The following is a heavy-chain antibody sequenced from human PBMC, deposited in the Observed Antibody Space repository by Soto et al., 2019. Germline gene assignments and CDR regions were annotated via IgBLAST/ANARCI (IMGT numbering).Heavy chain of an antibody. CDR1: GFTFSDHY. V-gene: IGHV3-72*01. CDR3: AREGAVYYFDN. Sequence: GGSLRLSCAGSGFTFSDHYMDWVRQAPGKGLEWVGRIRNKANNYTTEYAASVKGRFSISRDDSKKSVYLQMNSLKTEDTAVYFCAREGAVYYFDNWGQGTPVTVSS. CDR2: IRNKANNYTT. D-gene: IGHD3-16*01. J-gene: IGHJ4*02.